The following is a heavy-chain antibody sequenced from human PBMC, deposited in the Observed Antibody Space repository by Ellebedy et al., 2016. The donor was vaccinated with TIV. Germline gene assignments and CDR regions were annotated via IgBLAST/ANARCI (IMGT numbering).Heavy chain of an antibody. CDR2: ISHTGSRT. D-gene: IGHD2-21*02. CDR3: GRDAVTGNSRGDWLAP. V-gene: IGHV3-23*01. CDR1: GFTFSSYA. J-gene: IGHJ5*02. Sequence: PGGSLTLSCAASGFTFSSYAMSWVRQAPGKGLEWVSTISHTGSRTYYADSVEERFTISRDNSRNTLYLPMNSLRAEDSAIYFCGRDAVTGNSRGDWLAPWGQGTLVTVSS.